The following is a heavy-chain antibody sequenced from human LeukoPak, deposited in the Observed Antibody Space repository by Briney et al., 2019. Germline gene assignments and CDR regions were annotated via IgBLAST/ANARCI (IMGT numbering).Heavy chain of an antibody. CDR3: TTRMDY. V-gene: IGHV1-24*01. CDR2: FDPKDGET. CDR1: GYTLTDLS. Sequence: ASVKVSCKVSGYTLTDLSMHWVRQAPGKGLEWMGGFDPKDGETIYAQKFQDRLTMTEDTSTDTAYMELSSLRSEDTAVYYCTTRMDYWGQGTLVTVSS. J-gene: IGHJ4*02.